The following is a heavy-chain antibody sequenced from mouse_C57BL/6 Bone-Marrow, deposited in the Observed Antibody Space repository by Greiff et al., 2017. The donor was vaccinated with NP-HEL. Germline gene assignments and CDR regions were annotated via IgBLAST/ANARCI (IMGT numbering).Heavy chain of an antibody. CDR1: GFTFSDFY. D-gene: IGHD4-1*01. CDR3: ARYLGRGYFDV. V-gene: IGHV7-1*01. Sequence: EVQLVESGGGLVQSGRSLRLSCATSGFTFSDFYMEWVRQAPGKGLEWIAASRNKANDYTTEYSASVKGRFIVSRDTSQSILYLQMNALRAEDTAIYDCARYLGRGYFDVWGTGTTVTVSS. CDR2: SRNKANDYTT. J-gene: IGHJ1*03.